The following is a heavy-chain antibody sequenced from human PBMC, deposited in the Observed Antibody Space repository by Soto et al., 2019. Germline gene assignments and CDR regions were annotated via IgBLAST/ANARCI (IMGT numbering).Heavy chain of an antibody. J-gene: IGHJ4*02. V-gene: IGHV4-61*01. CDR3: ARMTTVTEDY. CDR1: GGSVSSGSYY. D-gene: IGHD4-17*01. CDR2: IYYSGST. Sequence: QVQLQESGPGLVKPSETLSLTCTVSGGSVSSGSYYWSWIRQPPGKGLEWIGYIYYSGSTNYNPSLESRVTISVDTSKNQFSLKLSSVTAADTAVYYCARMTTVTEDYWGQGTLVTVSS.